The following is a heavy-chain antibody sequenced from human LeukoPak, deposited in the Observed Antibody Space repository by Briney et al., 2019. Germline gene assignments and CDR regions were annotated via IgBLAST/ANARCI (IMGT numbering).Heavy chain of an antibody. J-gene: IGHJ4*02. CDR3: ARDLWTGDTDY. D-gene: IGHD3/OR15-3a*01. CDR2: IRSSGSTI. CDR1: GFTFSNYE. Sequence: GGSLRLSCAASGFTFSNYEMNWVRQAPGKGLEWVSHIRSSGSTIYYADSVKGRFTISRDNSKNTLYLQMNSLRAEDTAVYFCARDLWTGDTDYWGQGTLVTVSS. V-gene: IGHV3-48*03.